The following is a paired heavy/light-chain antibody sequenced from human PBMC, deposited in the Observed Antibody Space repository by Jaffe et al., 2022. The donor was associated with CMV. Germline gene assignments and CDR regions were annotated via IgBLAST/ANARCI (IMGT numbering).Heavy chain of an antibody. V-gene: IGHV1-18*01. Sequence: QVQLVQSGAEVKKPGASVKVSCKASGYTFTSYGISWVRQAPGQGLEWMGWISAYNGNTNYAQKLQGRVTMTTDTSTSTAYMELRSLRSDDTAVYYCATSTLEYSSSSKVGRFDYWGQGTLVTVSS. CDR1: GYTFTSYG. D-gene: IGHD6-6*01. J-gene: IGHJ4*02. CDR3: ATSTLEYSSSSKVGRFDY. CDR2: ISAYNGNT.
Light chain of an antibody. CDR1: SSNIGSNY. V-gene: IGLV1-47*01. CDR3: AAWDDSLSEEV. J-gene: IGLJ2*01. CDR2: RNN. Sequence: QSVLTQPPSASGTPGQRVTISCSGSSSNIGSNYVYWYQQLPGTAPKLLIYRNNQRPSGVPDRFSGSKSGTSASLAISGLRSEDEADYYCAAWDDSLSEEVFGGGTKLTVL.